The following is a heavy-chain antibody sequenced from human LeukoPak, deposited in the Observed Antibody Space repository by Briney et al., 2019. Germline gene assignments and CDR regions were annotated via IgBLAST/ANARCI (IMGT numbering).Heavy chain of an antibody. J-gene: IGHJ4*02. Sequence: GSLRLSCTASRFIFGDYGMSWFRQAPGKGLEWVGFIRGKAYGGTTEYAASVKGRFTISRDDSKSIAYLQMNSLKTEDTAVYYCSRDSSGYSYYFDYWGQGTLVTVSS. CDR3: SRDSSGYSYYFDY. D-gene: IGHD3-22*01. V-gene: IGHV3-49*03. CDR1: RFIFGDYG. CDR2: IRGKAYGGTT.